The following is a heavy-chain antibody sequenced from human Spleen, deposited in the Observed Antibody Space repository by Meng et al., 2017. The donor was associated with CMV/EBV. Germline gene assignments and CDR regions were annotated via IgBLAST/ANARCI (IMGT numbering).Heavy chain of an antibody. D-gene: IGHD7-27*01. CDR1: GYSFANYW. CDR2: IYPEDSET. V-gene: IGHV5-51*01. CDR3: ARQTGDQDYFDY. J-gene: IGHJ4*02. Sequence: KVSCKGSGYSFANYWIGWVRQMPGKGLEWMGIIYPEDSETRYSPSFQGQVTISADNSINTAYLQWSGLKAPDTAIYYCARQTGDQDYFDYWGQGTLVTVS.